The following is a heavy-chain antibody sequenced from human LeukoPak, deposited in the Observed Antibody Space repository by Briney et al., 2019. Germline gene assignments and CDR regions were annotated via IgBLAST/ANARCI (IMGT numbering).Heavy chain of an antibody. V-gene: IGHV3-33*01. CDR1: GFTFSSYG. D-gene: IGHD3-10*01. Sequence: GRSLRLSCAASGFTFSSYGMHWVRQAPGKGLEWVAVIWYDGSNKCYADSVKGRFTISRDNSKNTLYLQMNSLRAEDTAVYYCARFRGFGEPRMDVWGQGTTVTVSS. CDR3: ARFRGFGEPRMDV. J-gene: IGHJ6*02. CDR2: IWYDGSNK.